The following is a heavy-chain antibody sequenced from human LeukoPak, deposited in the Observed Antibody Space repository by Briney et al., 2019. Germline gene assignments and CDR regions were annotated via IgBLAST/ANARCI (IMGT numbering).Heavy chain of an antibody. CDR1: GFTFSNAW. Sequence: GGSLRLSCAASGFTFSNAWMSWVRQAPGKGLEWVGRIKSKTDGGTTDYAAPVKGRFTISRDDSKNTLYLQMNSLKTEDTAVYYCTTEVRYFDWLSNSYWGQGTLVTVSS. CDR2: IKSKTDGGTT. V-gene: IGHV3-15*01. J-gene: IGHJ4*02. CDR3: TTEVRYFDWLSNSY. D-gene: IGHD3-9*01.